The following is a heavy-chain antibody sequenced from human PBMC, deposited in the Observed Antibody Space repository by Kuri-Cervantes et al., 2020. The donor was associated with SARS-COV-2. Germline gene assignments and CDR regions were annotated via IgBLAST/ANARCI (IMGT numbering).Heavy chain of an antibody. V-gene: IGHV4-34*01. CDR3: ARVDGYTLGFDY. CDR2: INHNGST. CDR1: GFTFGDYA. Sequence: ESLKISCTASGFTFGDYAMSWIRQPPGKGLEWIGEINHNGSTNYNPSLKSRVTISVDTSKNQFSLKLSSVTAADTAVYYCARVDGYTLGFDYWGQGTLVIVSS. D-gene: IGHD5-24*01. J-gene: IGHJ4*02.